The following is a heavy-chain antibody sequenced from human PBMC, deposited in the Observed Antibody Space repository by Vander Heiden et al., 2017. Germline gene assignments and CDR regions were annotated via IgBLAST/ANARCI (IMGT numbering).Heavy chain of an antibody. Sequence: EVQLVESGGGLVQPGGYLRLSCEASGVTFRSYWMSWVRQAPGKGLEWVANTKQDGSEKYYLDSVNGLVTISRDNAKNSLYLQMNSLRAEETAVYYCARPDYDSSGRPVYHALDVWGHVSTVNDSS. CDR3: ARPDYDSSGRPVYHALDV. J-gene: IGHJ6*02. D-gene: IGHD3-22*01. V-gene: IGHV3-7*01. CDR1: GVTFRSYW. CDR2: TKQDGSEK.